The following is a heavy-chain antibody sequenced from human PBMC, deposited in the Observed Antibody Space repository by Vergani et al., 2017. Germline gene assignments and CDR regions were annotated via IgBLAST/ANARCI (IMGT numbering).Heavy chain of an antibody. Sequence: QVQLVESGGGVVQPGRSLRLSCAASGFTFSSYAMHWVRQAPGKGLEWVAVISYDGSNKYYADSVKGRFTISRDNSKNTLYLQMNSLRAEDTAVYYCTMVKTLYAFDIWGQGTMVTVSS. CDR1: GFTFSSYA. CDR2: ISYDGSNK. J-gene: IGHJ3*02. V-gene: IGHV3-30-3*01. D-gene: IGHD3-10*01. CDR3: TMVKTLYAFDI.